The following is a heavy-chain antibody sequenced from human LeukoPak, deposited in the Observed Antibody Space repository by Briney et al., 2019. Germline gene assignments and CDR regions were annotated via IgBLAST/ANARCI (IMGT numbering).Heavy chain of an antibody. J-gene: IGHJ1*01. D-gene: IGHD3-3*01. CDR2: IYSGGST. CDR3: ARDRSGYFQN. V-gene: IGHV3-66*01. CDR1: GFTVSSTY. Sequence: GGSLRLSCAASGFTVSSTYMSWVRQAPGKGLEWVSIIYSGGSTYYADSMKGRFTISRDNSKNTLYLQMNSLRAEDTAVYYCARDRSGYFQNWGQGTLVTVSS.